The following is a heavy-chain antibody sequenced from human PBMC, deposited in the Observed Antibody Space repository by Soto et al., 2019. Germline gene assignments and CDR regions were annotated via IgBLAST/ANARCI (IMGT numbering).Heavy chain of an antibody. CDR1: GGTFSSYA. Sequence: QVQLVQSGAEVKKPGSSVKVSCKASGGTFSSYAISWVRQAPGQGLEWMGGIIPIFGTANYAQKFQGRVTSTTDQSTSTAYMELSSLRSEDTAVYYCGRAPYCSGGSCYVDYWGQGTLVTVSS. CDR2: IIPIFGTA. V-gene: IGHV1-69*05. J-gene: IGHJ4*03. CDR3: GRAPYCSGGSCYVDY. D-gene: IGHD2-15*01.